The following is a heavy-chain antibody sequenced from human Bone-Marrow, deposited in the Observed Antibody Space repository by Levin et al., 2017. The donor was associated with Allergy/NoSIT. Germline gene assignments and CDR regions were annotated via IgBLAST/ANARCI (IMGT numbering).Heavy chain of an antibody. CDR1: GFSFNNYS. J-gene: IGHJ3*02. CDR2: ISSRSSHI. CDR3: ARAKQGYIYDPFDM. D-gene: IGHD5-18*01. V-gene: IGHV3-21*01. Sequence: HGESLKISCAASGFSFNNYSMNWVRQAPGKGLEWVSSISSRSSHIYYVDSVEGRFTISRDNAKSSLFLQMNSLRAEDTAVYYCARAKQGYIYDPFDMWGQGTMVTVSS.